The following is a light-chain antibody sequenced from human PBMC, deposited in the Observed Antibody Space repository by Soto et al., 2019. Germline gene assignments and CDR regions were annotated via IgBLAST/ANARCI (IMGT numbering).Light chain of an antibody. CDR2: GAS. V-gene: IGKV3-20*01. Sequence: EIGLTQSPGTLSLSPGERATLSCMASQSVSSSYLAWYQQKPGQAPRLLIYGASSRATGIPDRFSGSGSGTDFNLNISRREPEDFAVYYCQQYGSSPWTFGQGTKVEIK. CDR1: QSVSSSY. CDR3: QQYGSSPWT. J-gene: IGKJ1*01.